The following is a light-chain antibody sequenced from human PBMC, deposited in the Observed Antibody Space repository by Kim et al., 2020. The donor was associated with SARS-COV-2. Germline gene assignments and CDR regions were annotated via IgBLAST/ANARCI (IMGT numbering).Light chain of an antibody. CDR3: QDYSTYSKT. CDR1: QSIGSR. CDR2: KAS. Sequence: DIQMTQSPSTLSASVGDRVTITCRASQSIGSRLAWHQQKPGKAPKVVISKASNLESGVPTRFSGSGSGTEFTLTISSLQPDDFATYYCQDYSTYSKTFGQGTKVDIK. J-gene: IGKJ1*01. V-gene: IGKV1-5*03.